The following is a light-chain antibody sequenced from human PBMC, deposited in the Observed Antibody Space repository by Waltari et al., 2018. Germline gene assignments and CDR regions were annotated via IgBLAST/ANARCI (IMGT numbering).Light chain of an antibody. CDR3: QHYNSNSSWT. J-gene: IGKJ1*01. V-gene: IGKV1-5*03. CDR2: KAS. Sequence: DIQMTQSPSTLSASVGDRVTITCRASQGIGRWLAWYQQKPGKAPKFLIYKASSLESGVPARCSGSGSGTEVTLTISSLQPDDFATYYCQHYNSNSSWTFGQGTKVEIK. CDR1: QGIGRW.